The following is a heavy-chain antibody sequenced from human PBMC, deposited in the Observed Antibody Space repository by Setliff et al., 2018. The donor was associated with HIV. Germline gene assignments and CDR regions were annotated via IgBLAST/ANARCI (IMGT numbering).Heavy chain of an antibody. J-gene: IGHJ4*02. CDR3: ARQIFWRDYYFDY. V-gene: IGHV1-18*01. D-gene: IGHD3-3*01. CDR1: GYTFINYD. CDR2: ISAYNGNT. Sequence: GASVKVSCKVSGYTFINYDLNWVRQATGQGLEWMGWISAYNGNTNYAQKFQGRVTTTIDRSTSTAYMELRSLRSDDTAVYYCARQIFWRDYYFDYWGQGTLVTVSS.